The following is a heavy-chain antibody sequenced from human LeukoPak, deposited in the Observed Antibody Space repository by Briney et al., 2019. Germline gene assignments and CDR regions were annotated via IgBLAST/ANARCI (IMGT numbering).Heavy chain of an antibody. CDR3: ATVTDDAFDI. CDR1: GFAFSSYD. D-gene: IGHD1-20*01. V-gene: IGHV3-13*01. CDR2: IGAFGDT. J-gene: IGHJ3*02. Sequence: GGSLRLSCAASGFAFSSYDMHWVRQASGKGLEWVSGIGAFGDTYYGVAVRGRFTISRDKAKNSLYLQMNSLRAEDTAVYYCATVTDDAFDIWGQGTMVTVSS.